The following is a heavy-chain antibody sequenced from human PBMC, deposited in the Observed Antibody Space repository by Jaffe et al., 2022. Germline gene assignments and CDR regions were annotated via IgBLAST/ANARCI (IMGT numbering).Heavy chain of an antibody. V-gene: IGHV1-69*01. CDR3: ARSLTTLNWTPSDY. D-gene: IGHD4-17*01. CDR1: GGTFSNYI. J-gene: IGHJ4*02. Sequence: QVQLVQSGAEVKKPGSSVKVSCKASGGTFSNYIINWVRQAPGQGLEWMGGIIPIFGTPNYAQHFQGRVTITADESTSTAYMELSSLRSEDTAVYYCARSLTTLNWTPSDYWGQGTLVTVSS. CDR2: IIPIFGTP.